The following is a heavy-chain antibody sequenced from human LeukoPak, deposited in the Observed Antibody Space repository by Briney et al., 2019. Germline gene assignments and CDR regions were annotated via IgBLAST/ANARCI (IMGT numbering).Heavy chain of an antibody. V-gene: IGHV1-69*13. Sequence: SVKVSCKASGGTFSSYAISWVRQAPGQGLEWMGGIIPILGTANYAQKFQGRVTITADESTSTAYMELSSLRSDDTAMYYCARDWFCSASYCSDVFDIWGQGTMVTVFS. J-gene: IGHJ3*02. CDR2: IIPILGTA. D-gene: IGHD3-3*01. CDR1: GGTFSSYA. CDR3: ARDWFCSASYCSDVFDI.